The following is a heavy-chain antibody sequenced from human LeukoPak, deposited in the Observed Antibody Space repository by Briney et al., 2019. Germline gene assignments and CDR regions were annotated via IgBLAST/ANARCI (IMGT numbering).Heavy chain of an antibody. D-gene: IGHD4-17*01. J-gene: IGHJ4*02. CDR1: GGSLSSYY. Sequence: SETLSLTCTVSGGSLSSYYWSWIRQPAGKGLEWIGRIYTSGSTNFNPSLKSRVTMSVDTSKNQFSLKLSSVTAADTAVYYCARDAFRGYGDYQYYFDYWGQGTLVTVSS. V-gene: IGHV4-4*07. CDR3: ARDAFRGYGDYQYYFDY. CDR2: IYTSGST.